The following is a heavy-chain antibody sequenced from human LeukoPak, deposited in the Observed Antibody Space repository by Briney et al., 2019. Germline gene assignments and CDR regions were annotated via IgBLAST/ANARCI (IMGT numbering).Heavy chain of an antibody. CDR3: ARIPYDYVWGSYRHQRAFDI. J-gene: IGHJ3*02. CDR2: SNHSGST. Sequence: PSETLSLTCAVYGGSFSGYYWSWIRQPPGRGLEWIGESNHSGSTNYYPSLKSRVTISVDTSKNQFSLKLSSVTAADTAVYYCARIPYDYVWGSYRHQRAFDIWGQGTMVTVSS. CDR1: GGSFSGYY. V-gene: IGHV4-34*01. D-gene: IGHD3-16*02.